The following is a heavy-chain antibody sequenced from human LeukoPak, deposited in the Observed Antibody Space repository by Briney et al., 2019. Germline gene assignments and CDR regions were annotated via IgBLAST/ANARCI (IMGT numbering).Heavy chain of an antibody. Sequence: ASVKVSCKASGYTFTSYGISWVRQAPGQGLEWMGWINPNSGGTNYAQKFQGRVTMTRDTSISTAYMELSRLRSDDTAVYYCARASDDILTGYSYYFDYWGQGTLVTVSS. CDR3: ARASDDILTGYSYYFDY. J-gene: IGHJ4*02. CDR2: INPNSGGT. V-gene: IGHV1-2*02. CDR1: GYTFTSYG. D-gene: IGHD3-9*01.